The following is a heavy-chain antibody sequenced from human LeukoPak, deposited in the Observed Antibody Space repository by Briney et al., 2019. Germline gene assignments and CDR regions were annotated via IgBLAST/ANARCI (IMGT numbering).Heavy chain of an antibody. V-gene: IGHV1-69*05. D-gene: IGHD3-22*01. CDR2: IIPIFGTA. CDR1: GGTFSSYA. J-gene: IGHJ4*02. Sequence: SVKVSCKASGGTFSSYAISWVRQAPGQGLEWMGRIIPIFGTANYAQKFQGRVTITTDESTSTAYMELSSLRSEDTAVYCCARTSHYYDSSGYYDYWGQGTLVTVSS. CDR3: ARTSHYYDSSGYYDY.